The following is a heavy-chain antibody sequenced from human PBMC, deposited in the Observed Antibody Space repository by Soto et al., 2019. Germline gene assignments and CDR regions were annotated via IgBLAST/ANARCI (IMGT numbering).Heavy chain of an antibody. CDR1: GFTFSSYA. CDR2: ISYDGSNK. V-gene: IGHV3-30-3*01. Sequence: GGSLRLSCAASGFTFSSYAMHWVRQAPGKGLEWVAVISYDGSNKYYADSVKGRFTISRDNSKNTLYLQMNSLRAEDTAVYYCARDRNRARYKTIAAAGNSGYGDLWYYYYGMDVWGQGTTVTVSS. CDR3: ARDRNRARYKTIAAAGNSGYGDLWYYYYGMDV. D-gene: IGHD6-13*01. J-gene: IGHJ6*02.